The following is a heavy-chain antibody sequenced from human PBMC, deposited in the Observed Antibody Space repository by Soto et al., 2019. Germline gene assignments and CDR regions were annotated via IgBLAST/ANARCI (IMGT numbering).Heavy chain of an antibody. V-gene: IGHV1-18*01. Sequence: QVQLFQSGAEVKKPGASVKVSCKASGYTFTSFGITWVRQAPGQGVEWMGWISGYNGNTDYAQKFQGRVSMTTDTSTRTAYMELRSLRPDDTAVYYCARDNSVDIVADVGIWFDPWGQGTLVTVSS. D-gene: IGHD5-12*01. CDR3: ARDNSVDIVADVGIWFDP. CDR2: ISGYNGNT. CDR1: GYTFTSFG. J-gene: IGHJ5*02.